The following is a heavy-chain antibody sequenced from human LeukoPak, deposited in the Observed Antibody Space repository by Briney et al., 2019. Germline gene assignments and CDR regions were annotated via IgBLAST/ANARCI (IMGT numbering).Heavy chain of an antibody. Sequence: GGSLRLSCAASGLTFSSYAMSWVRQVPGKGLEWVSVISGSGDNTYYADSVKGRFTISRDNSKNMLYLQMNSLRAEDTAVYYCAKWKYSNSGIDDYWGQGTLVTVSS. J-gene: IGHJ4*02. CDR2: ISGSGDNT. V-gene: IGHV3-23*01. CDR3: AKWKYSNSGIDDY. CDR1: GLTFSSYA. D-gene: IGHD6-6*01.